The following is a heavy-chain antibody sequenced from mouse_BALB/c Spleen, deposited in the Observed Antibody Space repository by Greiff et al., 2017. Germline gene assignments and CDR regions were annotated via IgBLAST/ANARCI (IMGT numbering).Heavy chain of an antibody. CDR2: ILPGSGST. D-gene: IGHD1-1*01. CDR1: GYTFSSYW. J-gene: IGHJ1*01. Sequence: VQLQQSGAELMKPGASVKISCKATGYTFSSYWIEWVKQRPGHGLEWIGEILPGSGSTNYNEKFKGKATFTADTSSNTAYMQLSSLTSEDSAVYYCARGYYYGSSPHWYFDVWGAGTTVTVSS. CDR3: ARGYYYGSSPHWYFDV. V-gene: IGHV1-9*01.